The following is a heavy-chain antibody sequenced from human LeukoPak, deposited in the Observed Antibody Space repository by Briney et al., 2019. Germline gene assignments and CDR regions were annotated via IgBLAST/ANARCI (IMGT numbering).Heavy chain of an antibody. D-gene: IGHD1-26*01. CDR1: GGSISSYY. Sequence: PSETLSLTCTVSGGSISSYYWSWIRQPPGKGLEWIGYIYYSGSTNYNPSLKSRVTISVDTSKNQFSLKLSSVTAADTAVYYCARDPGGSYSRFDYWGQGTLVTVSS. CDR2: IYYSGST. J-gene: IGHJ4*02. CDR3: ARDPGGSYSRFDY. V-gene: IGHV4-59*01.